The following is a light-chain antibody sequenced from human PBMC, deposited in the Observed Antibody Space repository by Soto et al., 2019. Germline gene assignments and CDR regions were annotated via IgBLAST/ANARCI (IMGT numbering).Light chain of an antibody. J-gene: IGKJ4*01. V-gene: IGKV3-20*01. CDR3: QQYGTAPPLT. Sequence: VVTTSPPTLSFSPGERATLSCRARQIVSSSSLAWYQQRPGQAPRLLIYDTSSRATGIPDRFSGTGSATDFTLTISRLEPEDFAVYYCQQYGTAPPLTFGGGTKVDI. CDR1: QIVSSSS. CDR2: DTS.